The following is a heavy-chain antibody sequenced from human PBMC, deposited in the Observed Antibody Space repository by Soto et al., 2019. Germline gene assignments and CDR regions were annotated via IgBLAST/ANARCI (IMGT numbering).Heavy chain of an antibody. Sequence: AASVKVSCKASGYTFTSYGISWVRQAPGQGLEWMGWISAYNGNTNYAQKLQGRVTMTTDTSTSTAYMELRSLRSDDTAVYYCARDGLLWFGEFIPFDYWGQGTMVTVSS. D-gene: IGHD3-10*01. V-gene: IGHV1-18*01. CDR1: GYTFTSYG. CDR2: ISAYNGNT. CDR3: ARDGLLWFGEFIPFDY. J-gene: IGHJ4*02.